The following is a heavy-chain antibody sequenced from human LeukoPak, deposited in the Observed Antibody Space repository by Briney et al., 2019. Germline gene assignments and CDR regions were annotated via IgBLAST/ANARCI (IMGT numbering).Heavy chain of an antibody. CDR3: ARSGYYYDAFDI. J-gene: IGHJ3*02. V-gene: IGHV3-21*01. Sequence: GGSLRLSCAASGFTFSSYSMNWVRQAPGKGLEWVSSIRTSSSYTFYADSVTGRFAVSRDNAKKSLYLQMNSLRAEDTAVYYCARSGYYYDAFDIWGQGTMVTVSS. CDR1: GFTFSSYS. D-gene: IGHD3-22*01. CDR2: IRTSSSYT.